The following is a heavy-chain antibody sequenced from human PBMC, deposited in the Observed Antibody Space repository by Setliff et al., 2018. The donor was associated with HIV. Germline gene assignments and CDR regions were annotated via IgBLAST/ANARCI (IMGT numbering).Heavy chain of an antibody. Sequence: GGSLRLSCAASGFSFSTSWVHWVRQAPGRRLVWVARIYPDGITADYADSVKGRFTISRDNTKNMLYLQMNSLRVEDTAVYYCAKDFHSSGWPYYFDYWGQGTLVTVSS. CDR3: AKDFHSSGWPYYFDY. V-gene: IGHV3-74*01. CDR2: IYPDGITA. D-gene: IGHD6-19*01. CDR1: GFSFSTSW. J-gene: IGHJ4*02.